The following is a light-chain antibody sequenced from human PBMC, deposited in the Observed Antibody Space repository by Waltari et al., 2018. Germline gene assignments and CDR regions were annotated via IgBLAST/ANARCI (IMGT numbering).Light chain of an antibody. J-gene: IGKJ1*01. CDR1: QSVSSSN. CDR3: QHYGGSRT. CDR2: GAS. Sequence: EIVLTQSPGTLSLSPGERATLPCRASQSVSSSNLAWYQQKPGQAPRLLIYGASSRATGSPDRFSGSGSGTDFTLTISRLESEDFAVYYCQHYGGSRTFGQGTKVEIK. V-gene: IGKV3-20*01.